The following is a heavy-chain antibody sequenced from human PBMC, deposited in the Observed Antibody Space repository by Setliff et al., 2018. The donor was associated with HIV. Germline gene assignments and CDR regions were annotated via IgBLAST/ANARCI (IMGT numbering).Heavy chain of an antibody. CDR1: GYTFIGYY. V-gene: IGHV1-2*02. D-gene: IGHD3-22*01. J-gene: IGHJ5*02. Sequence: ASVKVSCKASGYTFIGYYMHWVRQAPGQGLEWMGWINTNSGGTNYAQKFQGRVAVTRDTSISTAYMELRRVRSDDTAVYFCARGRTYDSSIYFGNWFDPWGQGTLVTVSS. CDR3: ARGRTYDSSIYFGNWFDP. CDR2: INTNSGGT.